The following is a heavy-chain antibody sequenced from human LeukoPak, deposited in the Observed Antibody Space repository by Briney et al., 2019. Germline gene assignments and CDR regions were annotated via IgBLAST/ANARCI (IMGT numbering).Heavy chain of an antibody. CDR1: GFSLSTNTMR. V-gene: IGHV2-70*04. J-gene: IGHJ4*02. CDR2: IDWDDNK. D-gene: IGHD6-19*01. Sequence: SGPALVKPTQTPTLTCTFSGFSLSTNTMRVSWVRQSPGRALEWLARIDWDDNKFYNTSLKTRLTISKDTSKNRVVLTMTDVDPVDTATYYCARTVAGRTFDYWGQGTLVTVSS. CDR3: ARTVAGRTFDY.